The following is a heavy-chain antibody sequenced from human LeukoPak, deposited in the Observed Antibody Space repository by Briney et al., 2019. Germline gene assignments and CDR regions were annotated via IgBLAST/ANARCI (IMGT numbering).Heavy chain of an antibody. CDR1: GFTFSTYG. V-gene: IGHV3-33*01. D-gene: IGHD2-8*01. CDR2: IWHDGSHK. Sequence: PGGSLRLSCAASGFTFSTYGMHGVRQAPGKGLEWMTVIWHDGSHKDYADSVKGRFTISRDNSKNTVYLQMNDLRAEDTALYYCARGWGSKVYASAFDVWGQGTMVTVSS. CDR3: ARGWGSKVYASAFDV. J-gene: IGHJ3*01.